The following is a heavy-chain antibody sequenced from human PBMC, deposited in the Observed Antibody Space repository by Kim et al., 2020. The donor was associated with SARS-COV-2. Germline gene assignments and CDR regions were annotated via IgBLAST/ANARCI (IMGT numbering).Heavy chain of an antibody. CDR3: ARDWGGYDEYYFDY. CDR2: IWYDGSNK. CDR1: GFTFSSYG. Sequence: GGSLRLSCAASGFTFSSYGMHWVRQAPGKGLEWVAVIWYDGSNKYYADSVKGRFTISRDNSKNTLYLQMNSLRAEDTAVYYCARDWGGYDEYYFDYWGQGTLVTVSS. D-gene: IGHD5-12*01. V-gene: IGHV3-33*01. J-gene: IGHJ4*02.